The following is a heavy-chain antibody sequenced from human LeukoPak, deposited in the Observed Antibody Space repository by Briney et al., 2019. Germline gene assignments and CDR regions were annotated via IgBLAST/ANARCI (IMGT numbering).Heavy chain of an antibody. CDR2: VLYCGSA. Sequence: SETLSLTCIVSGDSISSYYWSWIRQPPGKGLEWIGSVLYCGSANYNPSLKSRVTISVDTSKNQFSLKLNSVTAADTAVYYCAREVGSSSSPLGYYYGLDVWGQGTTVTVSS. CDR1: GDSISSYY. D-gene: IGHD6-6*01. CDR3: AREVGSSSSPLGYYYGLDV. J-gene: IGHJ6*02. V-gene: IGHV4-59*12.